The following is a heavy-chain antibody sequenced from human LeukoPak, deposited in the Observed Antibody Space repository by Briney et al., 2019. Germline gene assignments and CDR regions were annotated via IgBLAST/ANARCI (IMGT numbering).Heavy chain of an antibody. D-gene: IGHD2-15*01. CDR3: TRLLLRGTGMDV. V-gene: IGHV3-23*01. CDR1: GFTFSSYA. J-gene: IGHJ6*02. CDR2: FSGSGGST. Sequence: GGPLRLSCAASGFTFSSYATSWVRQAPGKGLEWVSTFSGSGGSTYYADFVKGRLTISRENSKNTLFLQMNSLRAEDTAVYYCTRLLLRGTGMDVWGQGTTVTVSS.